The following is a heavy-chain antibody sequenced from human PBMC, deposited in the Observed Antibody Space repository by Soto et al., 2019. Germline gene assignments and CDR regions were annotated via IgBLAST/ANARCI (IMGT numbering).Heavy chain of an antibody. D-gene: IGHD4-17*01. CDR3: ARVMTPDNLYGDYDY. CDR2: INHSGST. CDR1: GGSFSGYY. V-gene: IGHV4-34*01. J-gene: IGHJ4*02. Sequence: PSETLSLTCAVYGGSFSGYYWSWIRQPPGKGLEWIGEINHSGSTNYNPPLKSRVTISVDTSKSQFSLKLSSVTAADTAVYYCARVMTPDNLYGDYDYWGQGTLVTVSS.